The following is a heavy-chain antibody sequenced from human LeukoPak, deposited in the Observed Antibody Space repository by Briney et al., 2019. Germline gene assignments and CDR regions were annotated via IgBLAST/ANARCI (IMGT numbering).Heavy chain of an antibody. CDR2: IIPIFGTA. J-gene: IGHJ4*02. CDR3: ARVGGDGQSSFDC. CDR1: GGTFSSYA. V-gene: IGHV1-69*13. D-gene: IGHD3-16*01. Sequence: ASVKVSCKASGGTFSSYAISWVRQAPGQGLEWMGGIIPIFGTANYAQKFQGRVTITAGESTSTAYMELSSLRSEDTAVYYCARVGGDGQSSFDCWGQGTLVTVSP.